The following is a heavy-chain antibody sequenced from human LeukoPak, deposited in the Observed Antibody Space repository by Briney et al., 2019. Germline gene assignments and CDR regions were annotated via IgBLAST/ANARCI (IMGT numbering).Heavy chain of an antibody. CDR2: IYYSGST. CDR1: GGSISNYY. J-gene: IGHJ5*02. V-gene: IGHV4-59*12. Sequence: KSSETLSLTCTVSGGSISNYYWSWIRQPPGKGLEWIGYIYYSGSTNYNPSLKSRVTISVDTSKNQFSLKLSSVTAADTAVYYCAREGPLRVVVPAAALGLFDPWGQGTLVTVSS. D-gene: IGHD2-2*01. CDR3: AREGPLRVVVPAAALGLFDP.